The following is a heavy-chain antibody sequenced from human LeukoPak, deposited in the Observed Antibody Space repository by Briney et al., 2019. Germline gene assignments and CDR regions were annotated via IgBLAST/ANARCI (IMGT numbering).Heavy chain of an antibody. V-gene: IGHV3-21*01. D-gene: IGHD3-9*01. CDR2: ISSSSSYI. Sequence: GGSLRLSCAASGFTFSSDSMNWVRQAPGKGLEWVSSISSSSSYIYYADSVKGRFNISRDNAKNSLYLQMNSLRAEDTAVYHCARGSNFDWLLSSSTYYFDYWGQGTLVTVSS. CDR3: ARGSNFDWLLSSSTYYFDY. CDR1: GFTFSSDS. J-gene: IGHJ4*02.